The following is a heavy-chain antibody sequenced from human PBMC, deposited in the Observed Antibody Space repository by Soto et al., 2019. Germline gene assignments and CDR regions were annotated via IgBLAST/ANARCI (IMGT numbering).Heavy chain of an antibody. CDR1: GYAFTSYG. CDR2: ISAYNGNT. Sequence: ASVKVSCKASGYAFTSYGISWVRQAPGQGLEWMGWISAYNGNTNYAQKLQGRVTMTTDTSTSTAYMELRSLRSDDTAVYYCASTGSGSYYYGMDVWAKGPRSPSP. CDR3: ASTGSGSYYYGMDV. V-gene: IGHV1-18*01. D-gene: IGHD3-10*01. J-gene: IGHJ6*02.